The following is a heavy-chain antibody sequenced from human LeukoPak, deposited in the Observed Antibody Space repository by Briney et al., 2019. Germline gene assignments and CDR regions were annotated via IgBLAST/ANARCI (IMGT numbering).Heavy chain of an antibody. Sequence: SETLSLTCGVYGGSFSGYYWSWIRQPPGKGLEWIGEINHSGSTNYNPSLKSRVTISVDTSKNQFSLKLSSVTAADTAVYYCARHDTLRGYSYGYVPARNWFDPWGQGTLVTVSS. J-gene: IGHJ5*02. CDR3: ARHDTLRGYSYGYVPARNWFDP. V-gene: IGHV4-34*01. D-gene: IGHD5-18*01. CDR2: INHSGST. CDR1: GGSFSGYY.